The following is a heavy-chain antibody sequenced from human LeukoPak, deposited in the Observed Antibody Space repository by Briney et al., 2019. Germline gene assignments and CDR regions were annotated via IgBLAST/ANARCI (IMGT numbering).Heavy chain of an antibody. Sequence: SETLSLTCTVSGGSISSGGYYWSWIRQRPGKDLEWIGYIYYSGSTYYNPSFKSRVTISVDTSKNQFSLKLNSVTAADTAVYYCARSTVPYYFDYWGQGTLVTVSS. CDR3: ARSTVPYYFDY. CDR1: GGSISSGGYY. D-gene: IGHD4-17*01. V-gene: IGHV4-31*03. J-gene: IGHJ4*01. CDR2: IYYSGST.